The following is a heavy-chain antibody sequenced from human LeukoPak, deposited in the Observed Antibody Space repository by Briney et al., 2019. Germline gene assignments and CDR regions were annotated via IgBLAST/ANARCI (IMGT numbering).Heavy chain of an antibody. J-gene: IGHJ4*02. CDR3: AKLGIDIVLMVYALYYFDY. D-gene: IGHD2-8*01. CDR1: GFTFSSYA. V-gene: IGHV3-23*01. CDR2: ISGSGGST. Sequence: PGGSLRLSCAASGFTFSSYAMSWVRQAPGKGLEWVSAISGSGGSTYYADSVKGRFTISRDNSKNTLYLQMNSLRAEDTAVYYCAKLGIDIVLMVYALYYFDYWGQGTLVTVSS.